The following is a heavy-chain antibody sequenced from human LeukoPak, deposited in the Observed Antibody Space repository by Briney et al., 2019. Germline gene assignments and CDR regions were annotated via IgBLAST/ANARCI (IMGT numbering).Heavy chain of an antibody. V-gene: IGHV3-21*01. CDR1: GFTFSNYG. CDR2: ISSSSSYI. CDR3: ARQVVAATRRTQDY. D-gene: IGHD2-15*01. J-gene: IGHJ4*02. Sequence: GTSLRLSCAASGFTFSNYGMHWVRQAPGKGLEWVSSISSSSSYIYYADSVKGRFTISRDNAKNSLYLQMNSLRAEDTAVYYCARQVVAATRRTQDYWGQGTLVTVSS.